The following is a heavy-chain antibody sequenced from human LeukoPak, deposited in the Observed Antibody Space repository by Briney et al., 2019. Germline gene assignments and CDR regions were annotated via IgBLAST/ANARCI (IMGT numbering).Heavy chain of an antibody. CDR2: ISTSSNYI. CDR3: ARDVGASAPDAFDI. D-gene: IGHD1-26*01. Sequence: GGSLRLSCTASGFTFSTYNMNWVRQAPGKGLEGVSSISTSSNYIYYADSVKGRFTISRDNAKNSLYLQMNSLRVEDTDVYYCARDVGASAPDAFDIWGQGTMVTVSS. V-gene: IGHV3-21*01. CDR1: GFTFSTYN. J-gene: IGHJ3*02.